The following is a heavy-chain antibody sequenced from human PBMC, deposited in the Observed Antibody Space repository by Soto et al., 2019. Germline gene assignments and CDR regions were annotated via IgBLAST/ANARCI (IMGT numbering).Heavy chain of an antibody. CDR2: IYYSGST. CDR1: GASITSDDYY. Sequence: SETLSLTCTVSGASITSDDYYWSWIRQPPGKGLEWIGYIYYSGSTYYNPSLKSRVTISVDTSKNQFSLKLSSVTAADTAVYYCAMRGDYPVGMDVWGQGTTVTVSS. D-gene: IGHD4-17*01. V-gene: IGHV4-30-4*01. CDR3: AMRGDYPVGMDV. J-gene: IGHJ6*02.